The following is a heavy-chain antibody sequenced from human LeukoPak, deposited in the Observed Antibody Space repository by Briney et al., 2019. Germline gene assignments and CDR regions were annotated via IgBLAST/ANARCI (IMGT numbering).Heavy chain of an antibody. CDR1: GGSISNYY. Sequence: SETLSLTCSVSGGSISNYYWSWIRQPPGKGLEWIGYIYYSGSTSYNPSLKSRVTISVDTSKNQFSLKLRSVTVADTAVYYCVRDHYYDSSGYTFRHWGQGTLVSASS. CDR3: VRDHYYDSSGYTFRH. CDR2: IYYSGST. V-gene: IGHV4-59*01. D-gene: IGHD3-22*01. J-gene: IGHJ1*01.